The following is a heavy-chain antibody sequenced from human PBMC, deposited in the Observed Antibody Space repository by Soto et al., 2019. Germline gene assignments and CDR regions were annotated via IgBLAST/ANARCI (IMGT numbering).Heavy chain of an antibody. CDR2: IYRSGLT. J-gene: IGHJ5*02. D-gene: IGHD2-2*01. Sequence: TLSLTCRFSGDSSSTYTYSWSWIRQPPGKALEWVGFIYRSGLTSYTPSLKSRFSSPLETSRNQGSLKVRSGTAADTAVYYCAGMAYTSALRFDPGGLGTLVTVSS. V-gene: IGHV4-30-2*01. CDR1: GDSSSTYTYS. CDR3: AGMAYTSALRFDP.